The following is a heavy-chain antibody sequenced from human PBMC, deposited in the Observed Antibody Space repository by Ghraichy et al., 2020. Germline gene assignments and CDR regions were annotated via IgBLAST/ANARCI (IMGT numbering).Heavy chain of an antibody. D-gene: IGHD1-26*01. CDR2: IYYSGST. J-gene: IGHJ4*02. CDR3: ARGRGRWELLLDY. V-gene: IGHV4-59*01. Sequence: SQTLSLTCTVSGGSISSYYWSWIRQPPGKGLEWIGYIYYSGSTNYNPSLKSRVTISVDTSKNQFSLKLSSVTAADTAAYYCARGRGRWELLLDYWGQGTLVTVSS. CDR1: GGSISSYY.